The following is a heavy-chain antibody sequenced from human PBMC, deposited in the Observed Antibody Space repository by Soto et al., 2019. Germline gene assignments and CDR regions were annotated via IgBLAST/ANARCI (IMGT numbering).Heavy chain of an antibody. CDR2: NFNSGST. V-gene: IGHV4-4*08. Sequence: PSELRSQTRNVSEVSITRHYWSWLRQPPGKGLEWIGFNFNSGSTKYNPSLQSRVTISVDTSKNQFSLKLNSVTAADTAVYYCARISEVPVDFAFCGQGTLVPVSS. J-gene: IGHJ4*02. CDR3: ARISEVPVDFAF. D-gene: IGHD1-1*01. CDR1: EVSITRHY.